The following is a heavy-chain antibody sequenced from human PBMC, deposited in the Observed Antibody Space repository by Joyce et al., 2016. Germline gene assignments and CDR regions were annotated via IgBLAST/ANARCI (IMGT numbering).Heavy chain of an antibody. Sequence: QVQLVQSGAEVKKPGASVKVSCKVSGYTFTNFAIHWVRQDPGQGLEWMGWINPANGDPNYSQKFQNRVTFTRDTSASTAYMELSSLTSEDTTYYYCARDYCTGGVCYFDSWGQGTLVTVSS. D-gene: IGHD2-8*02. J-gene: IGHJ4*02. CDR2: INPANGDP. CDR1: GYTFTNFA. V-gene: IGHV1-3*01. CDR3: ARDYCTGGVCYFDS.